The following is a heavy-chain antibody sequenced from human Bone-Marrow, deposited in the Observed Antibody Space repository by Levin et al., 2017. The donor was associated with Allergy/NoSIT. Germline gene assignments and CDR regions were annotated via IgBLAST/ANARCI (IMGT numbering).Heavy chain of an antibody. J-gene: IGHJ5*02. CDR3: AETGRFWSGYYRGWFDP. V-gene: IGHV1-69*06. CDR2: IIPIFGTA. Sequence: KISCKASGGTFSSYAISWVRQAPGQGLEWMGGIIPIFGTANYAQKFQGRVTITADKSTSTAYMELSSLRSEDTAVYYCAETGRFWSGYYRGWFDPWGQGTLVTVSS. D-gene: IGHD3-3*01. CDR1: GGTFSSYA.